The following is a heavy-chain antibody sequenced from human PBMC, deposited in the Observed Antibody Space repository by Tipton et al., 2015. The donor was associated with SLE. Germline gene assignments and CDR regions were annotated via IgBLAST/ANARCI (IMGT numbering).Heavy chain of an antibody. J-gene: IGHJ4*02. Sequence: TLSLTCIVSGASISGYFWSWIRQSPGKGLEWIGFFYFSGSSQYNPFLRSRVTISADTSKNQFSLKLASVTAADTAVYYCARDPKYWGQGTLVIVSS. CDR2: FYFSGSS. CDR3: ARDPKY. V-gene: IGHV4-59*12. CDR1: GASISGYF.